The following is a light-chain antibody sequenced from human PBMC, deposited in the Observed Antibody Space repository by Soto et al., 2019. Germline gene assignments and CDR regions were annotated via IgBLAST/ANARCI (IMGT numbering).Light chain of an antibody. CDR3: AAWDDSLNGYV. CDR1: SSNIGSNT. CDR2: SNN. V-gene: IGLV1-44*01. J-gene: IGLJ1*01. Sequence: QSVLTQPPSASGTPGQRVTIACSGSSSNIGSNTVNWYQQLPGTARKLLIYSNNQRPSGVPDRFSGSNSGTSASLAISGLQSEDEADYYCAAWDDSLNGYVFGTGTKVTVL.